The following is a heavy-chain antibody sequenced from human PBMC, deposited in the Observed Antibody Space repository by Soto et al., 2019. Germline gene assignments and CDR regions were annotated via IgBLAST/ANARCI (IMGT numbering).Heavy chain of an antibody. J-gene: IGHJ6*02. CDR3: AREGVAPYYYYGMDV. V-gene: IGHV1-18*01. Sequence: ASVKVSCKASGYTFIRYGITWVRQAPGQGLEWMGWISPYNDYTIYAQKLQGRVTMTTDTSTSTVHMEVRSLRSDDTAVYYCAREGVAPYYYYGMDVWGQGTPVTVSS. CDR2: ISPYNDYT. CDR1: GYTFIRYG. D-gene: IGHD5-12*01.